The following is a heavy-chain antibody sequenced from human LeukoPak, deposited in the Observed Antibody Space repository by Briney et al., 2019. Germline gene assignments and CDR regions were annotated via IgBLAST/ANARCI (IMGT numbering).Heavy chain of an antibody. CDR3: ARMLVVAATYAFDI. J-gene: IGHJ3*02. CDR2: IIPIFGTA. Sequence: ASVRVSCKASGGTFSSYAMSWVRQAPGQGLEWMGGIIPIFGTANYAQKFQGRVTITTDESTSTAYMELSSLRSEDTAVYYCARMLVVAATYAFDIWGQGTMVTVSS. CDR1: GGTFSSYA. V-gene: IGHV1-69*05. D-gene: IGHD2-15*01.